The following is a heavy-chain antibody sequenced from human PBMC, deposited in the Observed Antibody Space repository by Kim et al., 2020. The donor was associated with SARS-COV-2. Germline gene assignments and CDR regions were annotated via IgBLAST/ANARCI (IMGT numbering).Heavy chain of an antibody. Sequence: GGSLRLSCAASGFTFSSYEMNWVRQAPGKGLEWVSYISSRGITIYYADSVKGRFTISRDNAKNSLYLLMNSLRAEDTAIYYCARGYSSGWGVTYWGQGTLVTVSS. D-gene: IGHD6-19*01. J-gene: IGHJ4*02. CDR1: GFTFSSYE. CDR3: ARGYSSGWGVTY. CDR2: ISSRGITI. V-gene: IGHV3-48*03.